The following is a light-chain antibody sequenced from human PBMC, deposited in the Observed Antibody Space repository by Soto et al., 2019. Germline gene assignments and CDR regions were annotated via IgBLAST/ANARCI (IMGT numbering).Light chain of an antibody. J-gene: IGKJ1*01. CDR1: QSVSSTY. CDR3: HQYGGSPPT. V-gene: IGKV3-20*01. Sequence: VFTQSPGTLSLSPGERATLSCRASQSVSSTYSAWHQKKPGQPTRLIIHGASNRATGIPDRFSGSASATDFTLTIGRLEPEDSALYFCHQYGGSPPTFGQGTKVDIK. CDR2: GAS.